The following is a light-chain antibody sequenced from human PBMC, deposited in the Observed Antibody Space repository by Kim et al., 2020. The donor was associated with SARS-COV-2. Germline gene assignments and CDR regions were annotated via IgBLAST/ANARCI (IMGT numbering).Light chain of an antibody. CDR1: QDISRY. CDR3: QQTYSASRT. CDR2: SAS. Sequence: DIQMTQSPSSLSASVGDRVTITCRASQDISRYLNWYQQKPGKAPTLLIYSASSLQSGVPSRFTGSGYETDFTLTISSLQPEDFVTYYCQQTYSASRTFGQGTKVDIK. V-gene: IGKV1-39*01. J-gene: IGKJ1*01.